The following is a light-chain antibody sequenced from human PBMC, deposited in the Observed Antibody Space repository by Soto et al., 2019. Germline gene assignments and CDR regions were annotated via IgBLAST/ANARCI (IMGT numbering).Light chain of an antibody. CDR3: CSYAGVPNLV. CDR2: EVS. Sequence: QSALTQPASVSVSPGQSSTLSCTGTPRDIGVYTLVSWYQHHPGDAPKLLISEVSKRPSGVSNRFSGSKSGNAASLTISGLQAEDEAKYYCCSYAGVPNLVCGGGTKLPVL. J-gene: IGLJ3*02. V-gene: IGLV2-23*02. CDR1: PRDIGVYTL.